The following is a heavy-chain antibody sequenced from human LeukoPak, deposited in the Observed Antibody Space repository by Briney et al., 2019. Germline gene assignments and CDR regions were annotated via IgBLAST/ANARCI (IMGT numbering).Heavy chain of an antibody. D-gene: IGHD6-13*01. CDR3: ASRYSSSCFDP. V-gene: IGHV4-39*01. CDR1: GGSISSSSYY. Sequence: SETLSLTCTVYGGSISSSSYYWDWIRQPPGKGLEWIGSIYYSGSTYYNPSLKSRVTISVDTSKNQFSLKLSSVTAADTAVYYCASRYSSSCFDPWGQGTLFTVSS. J-gene: IGHJ5*02. CDR2: IYYSGST.